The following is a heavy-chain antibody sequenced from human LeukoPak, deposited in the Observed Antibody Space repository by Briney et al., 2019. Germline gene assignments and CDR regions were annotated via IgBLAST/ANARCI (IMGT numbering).Heavy chain of an antibody. D-gene: IGHD2-21*02. CDR1: GGSISSSSYY. V-gene: IGHV4-39*01. J-gene: IGHJ4*02. CDR2: IYYSGST. CDR3: ARWGGLKHQGSY. Sequence: PSETLSLTCTVSGGSISSSSYYWGWIRQPPGKGLEWIGSIYYSGSTYYNPSLKSRVTISVDTSKNQFSLKLSSVTAADTAVYYCARWGGLKHQGSYWGQGTLVTVSS.